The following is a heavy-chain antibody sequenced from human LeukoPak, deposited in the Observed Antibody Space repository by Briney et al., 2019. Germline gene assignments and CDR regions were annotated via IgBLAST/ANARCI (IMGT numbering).Heavy chain of an antibody. CDR3: ARLTLLAPVGTTYYHSLDV. CDR1: GGSISGHY. J-gene: IGHJ6*02. V-gene: IGHV4-59*08. Sequence: SESLSLTCTVSGGSISGHYWSWIRQPPGKGLEWIGHIYYTGVINYDPSLKSRVTMLVDTSKNQFSLKVTSVTAADTAVYYCARLTLLAPVGTTYYHSLDVWGQGSTVTVSS. CDR2: IYYTGVI. D-gene: IGHD2-2*01.